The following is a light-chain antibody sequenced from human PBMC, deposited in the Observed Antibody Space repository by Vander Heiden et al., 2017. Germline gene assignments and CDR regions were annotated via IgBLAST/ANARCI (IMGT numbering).Light chain of an antibody. CDR3: QQYYSTPRT. J-gene: IGKJ2*02. Sequence: DIGITQSPDPLAVSLGERATINCKSSQSVLYSSNNKNYLAWYQQKPGQPPKLLIYWASTRESGVPDRFSGSGSGTDFTLTISSLQAEDVAVYYCQQYYSTPRTLGQGTKLEIK. CDR2: WAS. V-gene: IGKV4-1*01. CDR1: QSVLYSSNNKNY.